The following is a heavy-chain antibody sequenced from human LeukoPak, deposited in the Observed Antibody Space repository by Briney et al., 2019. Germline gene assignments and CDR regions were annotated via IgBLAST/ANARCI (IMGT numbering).Heavy chain of an antibody. J-gene: IGHJ6*03. V-gene: IGHV4-59*01. CDR3: ARGRRYYYGSGSPRDMDV. D-gene: IGHD3-10*01. Sequence: SETLSLTCTLSGGSISSYYWSWIRPPPGEGLEWIGYIYYSGSPNYTPSLKTRVTISVDTSKNQFSLKLSSVTAADTAVYYCARGRRYYYGSGSPRDMDVWGKGTTVTISS. CDR1: GGSISSYY. CDR2: IYYSGSP.